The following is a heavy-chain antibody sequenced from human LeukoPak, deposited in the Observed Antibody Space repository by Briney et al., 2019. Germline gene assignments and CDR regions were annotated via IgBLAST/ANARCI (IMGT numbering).Heavy chain of an antibody. CDR2: INHSGST. CDR1: GGSFSGYY. J-gene: IGHJ4*02. D-gene: IGHD1-26*01. V-gene: IGHV4-34*01. Sequence: PSETLSPTCAVYGGSFSGYYWSWIRQPPGKGLEWIGEINHSGSTNYNPSLKSRVTISVDTSKNQFSLKLSSVTAADTAVYYCARRSGVRVVGATHTYYFDYWGQGTLVTVSS. CDR3: ARRSGVRVVGATHTYYFDY.